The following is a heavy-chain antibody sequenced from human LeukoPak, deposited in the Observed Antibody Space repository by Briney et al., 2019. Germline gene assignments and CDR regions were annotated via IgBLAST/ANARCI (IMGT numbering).Heavy chain of an antibody. V-gene: IGHV6-1*01. D-gene: IGHD3-22*01. CDR3: EREDTTVYYSPFAY. Sequence: SQTLSLTCAISGDIVSSNSAAWNWIRQSPSRGLEWLGRTYYRSRWYNDYVVSVRSRITINPDTAKNQFSLHLNSVTPEDTAVYYCEREDTTVYYSPFAYGGREPWVTVSS. CDR2: TYYRSRWYN. CDR1: GDIVSSNSAA. J-gene: IGHJ4*02.